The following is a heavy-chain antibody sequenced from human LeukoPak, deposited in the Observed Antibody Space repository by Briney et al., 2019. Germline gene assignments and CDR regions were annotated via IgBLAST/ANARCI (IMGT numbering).Heavy chain of an antibody. CDR3: ARVFPQVVVAATTWYYYYMDV. CDR2: IYSGGST. Sequence: GGSLRLSCAASGFTVSSNYMSWVRQAPGKGLEWVSVIYSGGSTSYADSVKGRFTISRDNSKNTLYLQMNGLRAQDTAVYYCARVFPQVVVAATTWYYYYMDVWGKGTTVTISS. CDR1: GFTVSSNY. D-gene: IGHD2-15*01. V-gene: IGHV3-53*01. J-gene: IGHJ6*03.